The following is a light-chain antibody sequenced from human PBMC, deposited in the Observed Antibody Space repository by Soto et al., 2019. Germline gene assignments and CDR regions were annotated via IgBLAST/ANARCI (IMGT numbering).Light chain of an antibody. J-gene: IGLJ3*02. CDR3: SSYTSRITAV. V-gene: IGLV2-14*01. CDR2: DVS. CDR1: SSDVGGYNF. Sequence: QSALTQPASVSGSPGQSITISCTGTSSDVGGYNFVSWYQQYPGKAPKLMIYDVSNRPSGVSNRFSGSKSGNTASLTISGLQADDEADYYCSSYTSRITAVFGGGTKLTVL.